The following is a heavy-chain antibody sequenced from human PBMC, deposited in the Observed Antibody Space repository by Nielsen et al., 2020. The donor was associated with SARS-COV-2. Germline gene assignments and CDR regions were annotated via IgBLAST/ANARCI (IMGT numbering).Heavy chain of an antibody. CDR3: ARDHCSSTSCYLDYYMDV. J-gene: IGHJ6*03. CDR1: GFTFSSYG. V-gene: IGHV3-33*01. Sequence: GSLRLSCAASGFTFSSYGMHWVRQAPGKGLEWVAVIWYDGSNKYYADSVKGRFTISRDNSKNTLYLQMNSLRAEDTAVYYCARDHCSSTSCYLDYYMDVWGKGTTVTVSS. D-gene: IGHD2-2*01. CDR2: IWYDGSNK.